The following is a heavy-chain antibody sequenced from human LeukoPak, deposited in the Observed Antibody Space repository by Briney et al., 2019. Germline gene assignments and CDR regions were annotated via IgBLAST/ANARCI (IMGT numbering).Heavy chain of an antibody. CDR1: GGSVTRGAYS. CDR3: ARLGYHLLYAYYYYYMDV. Sequence: SETLSLTCTVSGGSVTRGAYSWTWIRQPVGKGLEWIGRIYTSGDTKYNPSLKSRVTISLDTSKNQFSLKLTSVTAADTAVYYCARLGYHLLYAYYYYYMDVWGKGTTVTVSS. J-gene: IGHJ6*03. V-gene: IGHV4-61*02. CDR2: IYTSGDT. D-gene: IGHD3-16*01.